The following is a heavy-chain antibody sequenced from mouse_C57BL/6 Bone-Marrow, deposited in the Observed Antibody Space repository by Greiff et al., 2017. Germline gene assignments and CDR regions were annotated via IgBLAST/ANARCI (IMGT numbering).Heavy chain of an antibody. CDR1: GFTFSDYG. CDR2: ISSGSSTI. CDR3: ARPIYYFHAMDY. V-gene: IGHV5-17*01. D-gene: IGHD1-1*01. J-gene: IGHJ4*01. Sequence: EVQLMESGGGLVKPGGSLKLSCAASGFTFSDYGMHWVRQAPEKGLEWVAYISSGSSTIYYADTVKGRFTISRDNAKNTLFLQMTSLRSEDTAMYYCARPIYYFHAMDYWGQGTSVTVSS.